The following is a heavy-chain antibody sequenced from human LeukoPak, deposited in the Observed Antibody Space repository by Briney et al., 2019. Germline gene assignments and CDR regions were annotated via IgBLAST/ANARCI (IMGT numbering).Heavy chain of an antibody. D-gene: IGHD3-22*01. CDR1: GFTFSSYE. J-gene: IGHJ3*02. CDR2: ISSSGSTI. CDR3: ASGEVVVTLDAFDI. V-gene: IGHV3-48*03. Sequence: GGSLRLSCAASGFTFSSYEMNWVRQAPGKGLEWVSYISSSGSTIYYADSVKGRFTISRDNAKNSLYLQMNSLRAEDTAVYYCASGEVVVTLDAFDIWGQGTMVTVSS.